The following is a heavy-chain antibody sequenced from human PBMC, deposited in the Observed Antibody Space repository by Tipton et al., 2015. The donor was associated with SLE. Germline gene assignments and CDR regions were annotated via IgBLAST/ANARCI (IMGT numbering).Heavy chain of an antibody. CDR1: GVTVSSNY. D-gene: IGHD2/OR15-2a*01. J-gene: IGHJ4*02. CDR3: ARDPNFLGY. CDR2: IYSGGST. V-gene: IGHV3-53*05. Sequence: SLRLSCAASGVTVSSNYMAWVRQAPGKGLEWLSVIYSGGSTYYADSVKGRFTISRDNSKNTLYLQMNSLRAEDTAVYYCARDPNFLGYWGQGTLVTVSS.